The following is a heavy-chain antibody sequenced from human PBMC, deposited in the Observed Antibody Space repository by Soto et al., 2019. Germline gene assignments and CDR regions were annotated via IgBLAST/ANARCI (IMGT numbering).Heavy chain of an antibody. D-gene: IGHD3-16*01. CDR3: ATYDSPYYDMDV. CDR2: INYSEST. J-gene: IGHJ6*03. V-gene: IGHV4-59*13. Sequence: QVQLQESGPGLVTPSETLSLTCTVSGGSISRYFWSWISQPPGKGLQWIGHINYSESTDYNPSLKSRVAISVDESKTLFSLRLNSVTAADAAVYYCATYDSPYYDMDVWGKGTTVTVSS. CDR1: GGSISRYF.